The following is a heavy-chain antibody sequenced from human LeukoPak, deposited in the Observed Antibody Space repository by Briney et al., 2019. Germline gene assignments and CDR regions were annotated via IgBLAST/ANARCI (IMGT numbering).Heavy chain of an antibody. Sequence: SGWSLTLSCIASGRNFGMYGKHWDRGAPGKGLEWVASTWSDGSNKYYADSVKGRFTISRDNSKNTLYLQMNSLRAEDTAAYYCARGGKSAFYYGKDVWGQGTTVTVSS. D-gene: IGHD5-12*01. CDR2: TWSDGSNK. CDR1: GRNFGMYG. J-gene: IGHJ6*02. CDR3: ARGGKSAFYYGKDV. V-gene: IGHV3-33*08.